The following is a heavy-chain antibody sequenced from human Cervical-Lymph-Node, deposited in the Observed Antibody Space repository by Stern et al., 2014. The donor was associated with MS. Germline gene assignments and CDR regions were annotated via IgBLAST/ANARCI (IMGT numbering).Heavy chain of an antibody. Sequence: QVTLKESGPTLVKPTQTLTLTCTFSGFSLNTSGVGVGWIRQPPGKALEWLAVIYWDDDERYSPSLKSRLPITKDTSKKQVVLTMANMDPVDTATYYCVHTTVTFDEAYGLDVWGQGTTVTVSS. CDR2: IYWDDDE. J-gene: IGHJ6*02. CDR1: GFSLNTSGVG. V-gene: IGHV2-5*02. CDR3: VHTTVTFDEAYGLDV. D-gene: IGHD4-17*01.